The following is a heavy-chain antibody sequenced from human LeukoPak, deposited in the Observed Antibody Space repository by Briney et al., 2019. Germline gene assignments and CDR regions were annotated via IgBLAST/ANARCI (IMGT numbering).Heavy chain of an antibody. CDR2: IYYSGST. Sequence: SETLSLTCTVSGGSISSYYWSWIRQPPGKGLEWIGYIYYSGSTNHNPSLKSRVTISVDTSKNQFSLKLSSVTAADTAVYYCARSAGYCSSTSCYETNFDYWGQGTLVTVSS. CDR1: GGSISSYY. J-gene: IGHJ4*02. V-gene: IGHV4-59*01. D-gene: IGHD2-2*01. CDR3: ARSAGYCSSTSCYETNFDY.